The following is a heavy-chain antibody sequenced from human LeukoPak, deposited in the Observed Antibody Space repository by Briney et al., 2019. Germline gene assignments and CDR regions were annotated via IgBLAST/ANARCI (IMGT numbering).Heavy chain of an antibody. CDR3: ARSGAVAGYGMDV. J-gene: IGHJ6*02. CDR1: GGSFSGYY. Sequence: SSETLSLTCAVYGGSFSGYYWSWIRQPPGKGLKWIGEINHNGSTNYNPSLKSRVTISVDTSKNQFSLKLSSVTAADTAVYYCARSGAVAGYGMDVWGQGTTVTVSS. D-gene: IGHD6-19*01. CDR2: INHNGST. V-gene: IGHV4-34*01.